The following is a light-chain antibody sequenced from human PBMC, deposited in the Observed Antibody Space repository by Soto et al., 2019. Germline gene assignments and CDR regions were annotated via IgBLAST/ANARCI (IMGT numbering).Light chain of an antibody. Sequence: DIXLTQSAASLXLSPGEGATLXCRASQSVSTHLAWYQQKPGQAPRVLLSATSNRAPGSPARFSGSGSGTDFTRTISSREPEDFAVYYGQQRSNWPWTFGQGTKVDIK. CDR3: QQRSNWPWT. CDR2: ATS. V-gene: IGKV3-11*01. J-gene: IGKJ1*01. CDR1: QSVSTH.